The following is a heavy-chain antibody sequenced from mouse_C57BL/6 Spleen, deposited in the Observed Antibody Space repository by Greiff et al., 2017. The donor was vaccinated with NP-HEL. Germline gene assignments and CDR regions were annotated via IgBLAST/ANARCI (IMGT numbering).Heavy chain of an antibody. Sequence: QVQLQQPGAELVKPGASVKLSCKASGYTFTSYWMNWVKQRPGRGLEWIGRIDPNSGGTKYNEKFKSKAKLTVDKPSSTAYMQLSSLTSEDSAVYYCARAGQLRLGYAMDYCGQGTSVTVSS. V-gene: IGHV1-72*01. CDR3: ARAGQLRLGYAMDY. CDR2: IDPNSGGT. J-gene: IGHJ4*01. D-gene: IGHD3-2*02. CDR1: GYTFTSYW.